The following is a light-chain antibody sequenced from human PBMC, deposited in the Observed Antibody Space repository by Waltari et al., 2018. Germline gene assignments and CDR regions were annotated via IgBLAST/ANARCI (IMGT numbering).Light chain of an antibody. Sequence: QSVVTQPASASGTPGQRVTISCSGSSSNIGSYNVFWYQQLPGTAPKLPIFRNNQRPSGAPDRFSGSTSGTSASLAIGGLQSEDEADYYCAVWDDSLSGVVFGGGTKLTVL. CDR2: RNN. V-gene: IGLV1-47*01. J-gene: IGLJ2*01. CDR3: AVWDDSLSGVV. CDR1: SSNIGSYN.